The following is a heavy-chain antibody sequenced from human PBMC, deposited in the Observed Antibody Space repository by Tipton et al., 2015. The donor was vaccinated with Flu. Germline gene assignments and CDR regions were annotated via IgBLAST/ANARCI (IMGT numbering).Heavy chain of an antibody. CDR2: IYHSGST. Sequence: TLSLTCAVSGYSISSGYYWGWIRKPPGKGLEWIGSIYHSGSTYYNPSLKSRVAISVDTSKSQFPLKLSSVTAADTAVYYCARQLSVGATSGFDYWGQGTLVTVSS. CDR3: ARQLSVGATSGFDY. J-gene: IGHJ4*02. CDR1: GYSISSGYY. V-gene: IGHV4-38-2*01. D-gene: IGHD1-26*01.